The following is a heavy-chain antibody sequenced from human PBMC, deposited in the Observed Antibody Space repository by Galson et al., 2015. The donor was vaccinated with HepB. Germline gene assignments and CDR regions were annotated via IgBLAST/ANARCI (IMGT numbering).Heavy chain of an antibody. CDR3: ARNYKTAPFDI. J-gene: IGHJ3*02. Sequence: SLRLSCAASGFTFSSYVMHWVRQAPGKGLEWVAVISYNGTNKNYADSVKGRFGISRDNSKNTLYVQMNSLRAEDTAVYYCARNYKTAPFDIWGQGTMVTVSS. CDR1: GFTFSSYV. CDR2: ISYNGTNK. D-gene: IGHD1-7*01. V-gene: IGHV3-30*09.